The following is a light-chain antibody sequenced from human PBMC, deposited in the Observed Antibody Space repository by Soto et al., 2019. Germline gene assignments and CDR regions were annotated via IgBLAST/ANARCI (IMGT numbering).Light chain of an antibody. J-gene: IGLJ1*01. CDR2: SNT. CDR3: QSFDTSLTSYV. V-gene: IGLV1-40*01. Sequence: QSALTQPPSVSGAPGQRVTISCTGSSSNIGAGHDVHWYQQLPGTAPKLLIYSNTNRPSGVPDRFSGSKSGTSASLAITGLQADDEADYYCQSFDTSLTSYVFATGTKLTVL. CDR1: SSNIGAGHD.